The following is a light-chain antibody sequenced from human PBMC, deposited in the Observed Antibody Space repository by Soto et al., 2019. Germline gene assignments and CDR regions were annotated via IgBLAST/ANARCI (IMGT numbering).Light chain of an antibody. Sequence: EIVMTQSPATLSVSPGERATLSCRASQSVSNNLAWYQQKPGQAPRLLIYGASTRATGIPARFSGSGSGTDFTLTISSLQSEDFAVYYCQQYNNWPCSFGQGTRLEIK. CDR2: GAS. CDR3: QQYNNWPCS. J-gene: IGKJ5*01. V-gene: IGKV3D-15*01. CDR1: QSVSNN.